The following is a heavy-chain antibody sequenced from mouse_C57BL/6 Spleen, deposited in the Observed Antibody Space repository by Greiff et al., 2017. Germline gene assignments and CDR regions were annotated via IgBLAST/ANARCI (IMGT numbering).Heavy chain of an antibody. D-gene: IGHD1-1*01. Sequence: QVQLQQPGAELVKPGASVKLSCKASGYTFTSYWMQWVKQRPGQGLEWIGEIDPSDSYTNYNQKFKGKATLTVDTSSSTAYMQLSSLTSEDSAVYYCARSYYGSSPPFAYWGQGTLVTVSA. CDR2: IDPSDSYT. J-gene: IGHJ3*01. CDR1: GYTFTSYW. CDR3: ARSYYGSSPPFAY. V-gene: IGHV1-50*01.